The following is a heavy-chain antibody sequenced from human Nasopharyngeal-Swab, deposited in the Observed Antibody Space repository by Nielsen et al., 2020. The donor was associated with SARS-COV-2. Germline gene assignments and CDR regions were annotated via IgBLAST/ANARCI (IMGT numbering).Heavy chain of an antibody. D-gene: IGHD1-26*01. CDR2: ISSSGSYK. J-gene: IGHJ4*02. CDR1: GFTFSSYS. CDR3: ARDRIVGATDFDY. V-gene: IGHV3-21*01. Sequence: GESLKISCTASGFTFSSYSMNWVRQAPGKGLEWVSSISSSGSYKHCAGSVKGRFTISRDNARNSLYLQMNSLRAEDTAVYYCARDRIVGATDFDYWGQGTLVTVSS.